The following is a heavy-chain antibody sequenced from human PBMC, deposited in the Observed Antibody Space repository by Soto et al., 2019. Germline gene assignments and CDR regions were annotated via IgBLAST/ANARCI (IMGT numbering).Heavy chain of an antibody. V-gene: IGHV3-74*01. CDR2: INNDGSNA. Sequence: EVQLVESGGGVVQPGGSLRLSCRGSGFTFSNSWMHWVRHTPGKGLVWVSRINNDGSNAAYADSVKGRFTISRDNAKNTLYIYMNFLRVEDTAVYYCARDETGPDVWGQATTITVSS. CDR1: GFTFSNSW. CDR3: ARDETGPDV. J-gene: IGHJ6*02.